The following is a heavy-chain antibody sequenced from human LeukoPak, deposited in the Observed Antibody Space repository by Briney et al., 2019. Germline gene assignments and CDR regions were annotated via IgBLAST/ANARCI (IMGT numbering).Heavy chain of an antibody. Sequence: PSETLSLTCTVSGGSISSYYWSWIRQPPGKGLEWIGRIYTSGSTNYNPSLKSRVTISVDTSKNQFSLKLSSVTAADTAVCYCARHRAGGSGSHIWPGDRYYFDYWGQGTLVTVSS. J-gene: IGHJ4*02. V-gene: IGHV4-59*08. CDR3: ARHRAGGSGSHIWPGDRYYFDY. CDR2: IYTSGST. CDR1: GGSISSYY. D-gene: IGHD3-10*01.